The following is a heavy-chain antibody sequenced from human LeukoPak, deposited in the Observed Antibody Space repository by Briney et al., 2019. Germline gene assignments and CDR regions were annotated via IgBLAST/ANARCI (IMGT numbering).Heavy chain of an antibody. Sequence: PGGSLRLSCAASGFTFSNYGMPWVRQAPGKGLEWVAVISYDGSNKYYGDSVKGRFTISRDNSKNTLYLQMNSLRAEDTAVYYCAKDPYFYYGSGSLKRNRPQNYYYGMDVWGQGTTVTVSS. V-gene: IGHV3-30*18. J-gene: IGHJ6*02. CDR2: ISYDGSNK. D-gene: IGHD3-10*01. CDR1: GFTFSNYG. CDR3: AKDPYFYYGSGSLKRNRPQNYYYGMDV.